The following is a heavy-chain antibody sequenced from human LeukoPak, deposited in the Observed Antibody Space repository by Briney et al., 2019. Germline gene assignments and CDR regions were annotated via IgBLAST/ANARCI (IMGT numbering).Heavy chain of an antibody. CDR2: MSYIGLT. Sequence: SETLSLTCTVSGDSIRTTSYWWGWIRQSPAKGLEWIGSMSYIGLTSYNPSPKSRVTISVDTSKNQFSLHLSSVTAADTAVYYCTRLPLDYSLDYWGQGTLVSVSS. V-gene: IGHV4-39*01. CDR3: TRLPLDYSLDY. J-gene: IGHJ4*02. D-gene: IGHD4-11*01. CDR1: GDSIRTTSYW.